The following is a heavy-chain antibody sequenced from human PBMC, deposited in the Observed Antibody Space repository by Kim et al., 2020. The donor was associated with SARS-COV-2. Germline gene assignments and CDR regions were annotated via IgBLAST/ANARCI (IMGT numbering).Heavy chain of an antibody. D-gene: IGHD1-1*01. CDR3: ARGPPPARYPNWFDP. CDR2: INTNTGNP. V-gene: IGHV7-4-1*02. Sequence: ASVKVSCKASGYTFTSYAMNWVRQAPGQGLEWMGWINTNTGNPTYAQGFTGRFVFSLDTSVSTAYLQISSLKAEDTAVYYCARGPPPARYPNWFDPWGQGTLVTVSS. J-gene: IGHJ5*02. CDR1: GYTFTSYA.